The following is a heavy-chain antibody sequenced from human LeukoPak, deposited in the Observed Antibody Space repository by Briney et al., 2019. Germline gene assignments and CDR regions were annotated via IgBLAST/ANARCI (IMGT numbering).Heavy chain of an antibody. D-gene: IGHD4-23*01. Sequence: GGSLRLSCAASGFTFSSYAMHWVRQAPGKGLEWVAVISYDGSNKYYADSVKGRFTISRDNSKNTLYLQMNSLRAEDTAVYYCARGPGYGGPLDNWGQGTLVTVSS. CDR3: ARGPGYGGPLDN. V-gene: IGHV3-30*04. CDR2: ISYDGSNK. J-gene: IGHJ4*02. CDR1: GFTFSSYA.